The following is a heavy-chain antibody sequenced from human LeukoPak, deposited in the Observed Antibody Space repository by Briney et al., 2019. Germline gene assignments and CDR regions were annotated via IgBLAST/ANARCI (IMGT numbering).Heavy chain of an antibody. V-gene: IGHV3-23*01. D-gene: IGHD3-10*01. J-gene: IGHJ4*02. CDR1: GFTFRSYG. CDR3: AKDWGEGDYLDY. CDR2: ISGTGSNA. Sequence: PGGSLRLSCAASGFTFRSYGMSWVRQAPGKGLEWVSGISGTGSNAYYADSVKGRFAISRDNSKNTLYLQMNSLRAEDTAVYYCAKDWGEGDYLDYWGQGSLVTVAS.